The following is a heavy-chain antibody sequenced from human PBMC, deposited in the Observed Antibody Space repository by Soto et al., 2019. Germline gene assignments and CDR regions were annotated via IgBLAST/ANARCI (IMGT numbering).Heavy chain of an antibody. J-gene: IGHJ6*03. V-gene: IGHV3-23*01. D-gene: IGHD4-17*01. CDR2: ISGSGGST. CDR1: GFTFSSYA. Sequence: PGGSLRLSCAASGFTFSSYAMSWVRQAPGKGLEWVSAISGSGGSTYYADSVKGRFTISRDNSKNTLYLQMNSLRAEDTAVFYCAKDPAYDYGFTYYMDVWGKGTTVTVSS. CDR3: AKDPAYDYGFTYYMDV.